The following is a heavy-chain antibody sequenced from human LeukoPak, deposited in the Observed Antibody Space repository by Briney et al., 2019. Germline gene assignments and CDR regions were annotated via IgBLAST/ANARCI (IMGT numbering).Heavy chain of an antibody. V-gene: IGHV1-8*01. D-gene: IGHD5-24*01. CDR3: ARARGWLQPIDAFDI. CDR1: GYTFTSYD. J-gene: IGHJ3*02. CDR2: MNPNSGNT. Sequence: ASVKVSCKASGYTFTSYDINWVRQATGQGLEWMGWMNPNSGNTGYAQKFQGRVTMTRDMSASTVYMELSSLRSEDTAVYYCARARGWLQPIDAFDIWGQGTMVTVSS.